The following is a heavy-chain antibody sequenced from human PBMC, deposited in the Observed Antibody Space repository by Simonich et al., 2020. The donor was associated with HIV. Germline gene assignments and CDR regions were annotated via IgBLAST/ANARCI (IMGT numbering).Heavy chain of an antibody. V-gene: IGHV3-30*07. Sequence: QVQLVESGGGVVQPGRSLRLSCAASGFTFSSYAMHWVRQAPGKGLEWVAVISYDGSNKYYADSVKGRFTISRDNSKNTLYLQMNSLRAEDTAVYYCARVGKGSGMGALDVWGKGTMVTVSS. J-gene: IGHJ6*04. CDR3: ARVGKGSGMGALDV. D-gene: IGHD3-10*01. CDR1: GFTFSSYA. CDR2: ISYDGSNK.